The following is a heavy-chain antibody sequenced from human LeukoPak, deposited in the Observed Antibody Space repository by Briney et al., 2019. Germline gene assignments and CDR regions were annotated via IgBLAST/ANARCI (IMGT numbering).Heavy chain of an antibody. J-gene: IGHJ6*03. CDR2: MNPNSGNT. CDR1: GYTFTSYD. CDR3: ARGARIAAAGQQDYYYYYYMDV. V-gene: IGHV1-8*01. Sequence: ASVKVSCKASGYTFTSYDINWVRQATGQGLEWMGWMNPNSGNTGYAQKFQGRVTMTRNTSISTAYMELSSLRSEDTAVYYCARGARIAAAGQQDYYYYYYMDVWGKGTTVTVSS. D-gene: IGHD6-13*01.